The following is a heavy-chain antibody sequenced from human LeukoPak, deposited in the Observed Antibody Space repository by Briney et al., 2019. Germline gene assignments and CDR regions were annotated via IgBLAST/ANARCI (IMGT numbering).Heavy chain of an antibody. J-gene: IGHJ4*02. CDR3: ARDQGYCSAGSCYHFDC. D-gene: IGHD2-15*01. V-gene: IGHV6-1*01. CDR1: GDSVSSNSAA. CDR2: TYYRSEWYN. Sequence: SQTLSLTCAISGDSVSSNSAAWNWIRQSPSRGLEWLGRTYYRSEWYNDYAVSVKSRITINPDTSKNQFSLQLNSVTPEDTAVYYCARDQGYCSAGSCYHFDCWGQGTLVTVSS.